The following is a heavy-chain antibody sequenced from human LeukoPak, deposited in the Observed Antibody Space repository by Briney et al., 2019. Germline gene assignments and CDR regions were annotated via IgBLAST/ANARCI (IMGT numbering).Heavy chain of an antibody. CDR3: AREICGGDCYLDY. Sequence: PGRSLRLSSAASGFTFDDYAMHWVRQAPGKGLEWVSSISSSSSYIYYADSVKGRFTISRDNAKNSLYLQMNSLRAEDTAVYYCAREICGGDCYLDYWGQGTLVTVSS. CDR2: ISSSSSYI. D-gene: IGHD2-21*02. CDR1: GFTFDDYA. J-gene: IGHJ4*02. V-gene: IGHV3-21*01.